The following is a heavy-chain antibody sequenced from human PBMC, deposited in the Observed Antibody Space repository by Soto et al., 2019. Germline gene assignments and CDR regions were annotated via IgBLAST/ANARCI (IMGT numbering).Heavy chain of an antibody. V-gene: IGHV4-59*11. J-gene: IGHJ4*02. Sequence: QVQLQESGPGLVKPSETLSLTCSVSGGSISNHYWSWIRQPPGKGLEWIGYIYYNGNTNYIPSHKSRVTMSVDTSRNQISLKLTTVTAADTAVYYCTRANWYSEYWGQGTLVTVSS. CDR2: IYYNGNT. CDR3: TRANWYSEY. D-gene: IGHD7-27*01. CDR1: GGSISNHY.